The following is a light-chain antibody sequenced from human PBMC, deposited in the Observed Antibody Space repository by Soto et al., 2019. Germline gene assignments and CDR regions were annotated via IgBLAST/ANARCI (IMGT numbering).Light chain of an antibody. CDR2: DVS. J-gene: IGKJ3*01. CDR1: QSITNW. Sequence: DIQMTQSPSTLSASVGDRVTITCRASQSITNWLAWYQQKPGKAPKLLIYDVSTLESGVPSRFSGSGSGTDFTLTISSLQPDDFATYFCQQYNSYPFTFGPGTTVDIK. V-gene: IGKV1-5*01. CDR3: QQYNSYPFT.